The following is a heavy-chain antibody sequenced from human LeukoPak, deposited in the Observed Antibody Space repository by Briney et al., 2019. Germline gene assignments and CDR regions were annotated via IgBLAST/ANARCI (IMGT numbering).Heavy chain of an antibody. CDR3: ARSGRSGSYSGFDP. Sequence: SETLSLTCTVSGGSISSYYWSWIRQPPGKGLEWIGYIYYSGSTNYNPSLKSRVTISVDKSKNQFSLKLSSVTAADTAVYYCARSGRSGSYSGFDPWGQGTLVTVSS. V-gene: IGHV4-59*12. D-gene: IGHD3-10*01. CDR1: GGSISSYY. CDR2: IYYSGST. J-gene: IGHJ5*02.